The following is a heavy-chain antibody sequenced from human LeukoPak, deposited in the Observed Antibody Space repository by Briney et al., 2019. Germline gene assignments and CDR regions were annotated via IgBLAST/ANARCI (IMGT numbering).Heavy chain of an antibody. J-gene: IGHJ4*02. V-gene: IGHV4-34*01. CDR2: INHSGST. D-gene: IGHD5-18*01. Sequence: SETLSLTCAVYGGSFSGYYWSWIRRPPGKGLEWIGEINHSGSTNYNPSLKSRVTISVDTSKNQFSLKLSSVTAADTAVYYCARGGYSYVPYDYWGQGTLVTVSS. CDR1: GGSFSGYY. CDR3: ARGGYSYVPYDY.